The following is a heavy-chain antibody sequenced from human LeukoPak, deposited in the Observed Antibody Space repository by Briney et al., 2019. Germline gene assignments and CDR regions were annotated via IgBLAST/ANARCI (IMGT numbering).Heavy chain of an antibody. V-gene: IGHV1-8*01. CDR1: GYTFTSYD. J-gene: IGHJ6*04. CDR3: ARGSFSSWYLDV. CDR2: MNPNSGNT. Sequence: ASVKVSCKASGYTFTSYDINWVRQATGQGLEWMGWMNPNSGNTGYAQEFQGRVTMTRNTSISTAYMELSSLRSEDTAVYYCARGSFSSWYLDVWGKGTTVTVSS. D-gene: IGHD6-13*01.